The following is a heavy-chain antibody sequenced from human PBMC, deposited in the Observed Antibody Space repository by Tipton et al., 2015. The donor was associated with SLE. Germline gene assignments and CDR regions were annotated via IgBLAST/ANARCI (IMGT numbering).Heavy chain of an antibody. CDR2: IYSGGET. V-gene: IGHV3-23*03. Sequence: SLRLSCAASGFSFSSYAMSWVRQAPGRGLEWISVIYSGGETYYADSVKGRFSISRDTSQHILFLQMNSLRPEDTASYYCAKAPQGDYGVRWGPGTRVTVSS. CDR1: GFSFSSYA. CDR3: AKAPQGDYGVR. D-gene: IGHD4/OR15-4a*01. J-gene: IGHJ4*02.